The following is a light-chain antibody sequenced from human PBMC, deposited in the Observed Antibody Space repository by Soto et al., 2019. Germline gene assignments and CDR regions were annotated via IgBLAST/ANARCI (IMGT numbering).Light chain of an antibody. CDR3: QAWDSSSVV. V-gene: IGLV3-1*01. Sequence: SYELTQPPSVSVSPGQTATITCAGDKLGSKYACWYQQKPGQSPVLVIYQDTKRPSGVPERFSGSNSGNTATLTISGTQAMDEADYCCQAWDSSSVVFGGGTKLTVL. CDR1: KLGSKY. J-gene: IGLJ2*01. CDR2: QDT.